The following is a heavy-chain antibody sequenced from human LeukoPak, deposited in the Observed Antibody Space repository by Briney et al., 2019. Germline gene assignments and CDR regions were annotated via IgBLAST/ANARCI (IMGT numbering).Heavy chain of an antibody. CDR2: INHSGST. D-gene: IGHD3-10*01. J-gene: IGHJ4*02. Sequence: SETLSLTCAVYGGSFSGYYWSWIRQPPGKGLEWIGEINHSGSTNHNPSLKSRVTISVDTSKNQFSLKLSSVTAADTAVYYCARGRTTYYYGSGSYYFDYWGQGTLVTVSS. V-gene: IGHV4-34*01. CDR1: GGSFSGYY. CDR3: ARGRTTYYYGSGSYYFDY.